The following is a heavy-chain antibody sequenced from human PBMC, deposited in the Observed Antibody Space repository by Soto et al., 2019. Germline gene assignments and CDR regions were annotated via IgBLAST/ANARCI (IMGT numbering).Heavy chain of an antibody. D-gene: IGHD6-19*01. CDR1: GFTFSSYA. CDR2: ISGSGGST. V-gene: IGHV3-23*01. Sequence: GGSLRLSCAASGFTFSSYAMSWVRQAPGKGLEWVSAISGSGGSTYYADSVKGRFTISRDNSKNTLYLQMNSLRAEDTAVYYCAKLINPGYKSGWYRTQHGEYFQHWGQGTLVTVSS. J-gene: IGHJ1*01. CDR3: AKLINPGYKSGWYRTQHGEYFQH.